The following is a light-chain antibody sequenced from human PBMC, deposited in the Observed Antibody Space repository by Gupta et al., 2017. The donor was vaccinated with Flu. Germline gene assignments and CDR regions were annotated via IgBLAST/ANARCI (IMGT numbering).Light chain of an antibody. CDR2: KAS. Sequence: PSPLSASVGDTVTITCRASQSISSWLAWYQQKPGKAPKLLISKASTLESGVPSRFSGSGSGTEFTLTISSLQPADFATYYCQKDYSDSWTFGQGTKVEIK. V-gene: IGKV1-5*03. CDR3: QKDYSDSWT. J-gene: IGKJ1*01. CDR1: QSISSW.